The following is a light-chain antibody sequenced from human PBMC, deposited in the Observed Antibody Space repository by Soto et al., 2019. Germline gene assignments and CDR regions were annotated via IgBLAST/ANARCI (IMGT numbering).Light chain of an antibody. CDR1: MRDVGAYNL. J-gene: IGLJ2*01. CDR3: SSYAASDNFVV. CDR2: EVF. V-gene: IGLV2-8*01. Sequence: QSVLTQPASVSGSAGQSITISCSGTMRDVGAYNLVSWYQQHPGTAPKLIIYEVFKRPSGVPDRFSGSKSGNTASLTVSGLQAEDEADYYCSSYAASDNFVVFGGGTKLTVL.